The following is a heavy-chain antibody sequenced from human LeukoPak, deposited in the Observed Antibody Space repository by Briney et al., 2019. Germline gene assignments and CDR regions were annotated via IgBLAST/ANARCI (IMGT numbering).Heavy chain of an antibody. J-gene: IGHJ4*02. Sequence: GGSLRLSCAASGFTFGSYAMSWVRQAPGKGLEWVSGISFRGGTTYYADSVKGRFTISRDNSKNTLYLQMNSLRVEDTAVYYCARSWYSSGWYQGSFDYWGQGTLVTVSS. D-gene: IGHD6-19*01. V-gene: IGHV3-23*01. CDR3: ARSWYSSGWYQGSFDY. CDR2: ISFRGGTT. CDR1: GFTFGSYA.